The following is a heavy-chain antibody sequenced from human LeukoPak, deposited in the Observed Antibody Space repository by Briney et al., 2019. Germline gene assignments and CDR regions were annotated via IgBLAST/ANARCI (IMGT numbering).Heavy chain of an antibody. J-gene: IGHJ3*02. CDR1: GGSISSSGYY. CDR2: IYYTGST. Sequence: SETLSLTCTVSGGSISSSGYYWGWIRQPPGKGLEWIGNIYYTGSTYYNPSLKSRVTISVDTSKNQFSLKLSSVTAADTAVYYCARSLWGTTYYYGSGSCRRWCAFDIWGQGTMVTVSS. D-gene: IGHD3-10*01. CDR3: ARSLWGTTYYYGSGSCRRWCAFDI. V-gene: IGHV4-39*07.